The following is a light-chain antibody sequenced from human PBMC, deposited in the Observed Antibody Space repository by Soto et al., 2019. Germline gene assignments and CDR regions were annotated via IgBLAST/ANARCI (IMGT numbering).Light chain of an antibody. Sequence: EIVLTQSPGTLSLSPGERATLSCRASQSVSSSYLAWYQQKPGQAPRLLIYDASSRATGIPDRFSGSGSGTDFTLTIRRLEPEDFAVYYCQQYGSSPRTFGQGTTVEIK. CDR2: DAS. V-gene: IGKV3-20*01. CDR3: QQYGSSPRT. CDR1: QSVSSSY. J-gene: IGKJ1*01.